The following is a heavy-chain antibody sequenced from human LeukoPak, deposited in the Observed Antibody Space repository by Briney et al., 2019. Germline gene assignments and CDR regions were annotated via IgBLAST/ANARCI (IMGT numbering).Heavy chain of an antibody. CDR3: ARDPRGEYFDY. V-gene: IGHV3-30-3*01. CDR1: GFTFTDHP. J-gene: IGHJ4*02. Sequence: PGGSLRLSCAASGFTFTDHPLNWVRLAPGKGPEWVAVVLPDGTSKYYAESVKGRFTISRDNSKNTLYLQMNSLRAEDTAVYYCARDPRGEYFDYWGQGTLVTVSS. D-gene: IGHD3-10*01. CDR2: VLPDGTSK.